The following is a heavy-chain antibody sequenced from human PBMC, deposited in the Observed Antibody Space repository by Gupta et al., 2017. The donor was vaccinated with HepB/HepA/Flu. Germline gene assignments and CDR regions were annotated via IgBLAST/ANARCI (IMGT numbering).Heavy chain of an antibody. CDR1: AFSFRAHY. CDR3: ARGKIVGYSYAFDF. J-gene: IGHJ4*02. CDR2: ISSAGNTI. V-gene: IGHV3-11*01. D-gene: IGHD5-12*01. Sequence: QLLLVESGGGLVKPGGSLKLSCSASAFSFRAHYMSWIRQAPGKGLEWISYISSAGNTILYADSVKGRFTISRDNTKNSLSLQMNSLRAEDTAVYYCARGKIVGYSYAFDFWGQGTLVSVSS.